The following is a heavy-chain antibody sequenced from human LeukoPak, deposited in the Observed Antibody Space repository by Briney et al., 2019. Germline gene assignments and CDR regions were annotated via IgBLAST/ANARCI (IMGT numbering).Heavy chain of an antibody. D-gene: IGHD2-2*01. CDR3: AKAASASAAIDY. J-gene: IGHJ4*02. Sequence: PGGSLRLSCAASGFTFSSYGMHWVRQAPGKRLEWVAFIRYDGSNKYYADSVKGRFTISRDNSKNTLYLQMNSLRAGDTAVYYCAKAASASAAIDYWGQGTLVTVSS. CDR2: IRYDGSNK. CDR1: GFTFSSYG. V-gene: IGHV3-30*02.